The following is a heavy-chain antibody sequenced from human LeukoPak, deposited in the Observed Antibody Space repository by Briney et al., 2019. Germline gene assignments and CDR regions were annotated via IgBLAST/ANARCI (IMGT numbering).Heavy chain of an antibody. D-gene: IGHD1-1*01. V-gene: IGHV4-39*01. CDR2: IYYSGST. CDR3: ARHSNWKVDY. Sequence: SETLSLTCTVSGGPISSSSYYWGWIRQPPGKGLEWIGSIYYSGSTYYNPSLKSRVTISVDTSKNQFSLKLSSVTAADTAVYYCARHSNWKVDYWGQGTLVTVSS. J-gene: IGHJ4*02. CDR1: GGPISSSSYY.